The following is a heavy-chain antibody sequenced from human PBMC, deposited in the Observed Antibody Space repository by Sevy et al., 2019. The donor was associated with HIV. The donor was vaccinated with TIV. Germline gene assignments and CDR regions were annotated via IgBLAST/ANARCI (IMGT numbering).Heavy chain of an antibody. Sequence: GGSLRLSCAASGFSFRNYGMHWVRQAPGKGLEWVAFISNDGSNKYYADSVKGRFTISRDNSQNTLYLQVNNVRADDTAVFYCAKNIWIGYYVPHGYWGQGTLVTVSS. J-gene: IGHJ4*02. V-gene: IGHV3-30*02. CDR1: GFSFRNYG. CDR2: ISNDGSNK. CDR3: AKNIWIGYYVPHGY. D-gene: IGHD3-9*01.